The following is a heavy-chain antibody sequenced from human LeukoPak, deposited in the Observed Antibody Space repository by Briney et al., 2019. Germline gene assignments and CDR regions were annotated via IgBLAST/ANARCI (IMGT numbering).Heavy chain of an antibody. J-gene: IGHJ4*02. CDR2: IYYSGRT. CDR1: GGSISSYY. Sequence: SETLSLTCTVSGGSISSYYWSWIRQPPGKGLEWIGYIYYSGRTNYNPSLKSRVTISVDRSKNQFSLKLSSVTAADTAVYYCARVLPYYGSGSYSPTFDYWGQGTLVTVSS. CDR3: ARVLPYYGSGSYSPTFDY. V-gene: IGHV4-59*12. D-gene: IGHD3-10*01.